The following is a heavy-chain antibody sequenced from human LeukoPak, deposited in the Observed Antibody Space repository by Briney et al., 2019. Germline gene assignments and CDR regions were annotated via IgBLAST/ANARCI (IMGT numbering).Heavy chain of an antibody. CDR3: ARAPHYYYYGMDV. V-gene: IGHV4-59*01. J-gene: IGHJ6*02. CDR1: GGSISSYN. CDR2: IYYSGST. Sequence: SETLSLTCTVSGGSISSYNWSWIRQPPGKGLEWIGYIYYSGSTNYNPSLKSRVTISVDTSKNQFSLKLSSVTTADTAVYYCARAPHYYYYGMDVWGQGTTVTVSS.